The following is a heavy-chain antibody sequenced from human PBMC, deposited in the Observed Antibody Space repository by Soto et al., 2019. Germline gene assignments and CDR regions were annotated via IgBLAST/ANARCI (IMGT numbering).Heavy chain of an antibody. J-gene: IGHJ4*02. CDR3: ARGLFLEWLLYFPPSYFDY. V-gene: IGHV4-39*01. CDR2: IYYSGST. D-gene: IGHD3-3*01. CDR1: GGSISSSSYY. Sequence: QLQLQESGPGLVKPSETLSLTCTVSGGSISSSSYYWGWIRQPPGKGLEWIGSIYYSGSTYYNPSLKSRVTISVDTSKNQFSLKLSSVTAADTAVYYCARGLFLEWLLYFPPSYFDYWGQGTLVTVSS.